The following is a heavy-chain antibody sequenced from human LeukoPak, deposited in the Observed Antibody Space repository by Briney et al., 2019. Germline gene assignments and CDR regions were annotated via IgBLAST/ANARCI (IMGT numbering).Heavy chain of an antibody. CDR3: ARGGPYSSSSFSWFDP. Sequence: PSETLSLTCAVYGGSFSGYYWSWIRQPPGKGLEWIGEINHSGSTNYNPSLKSRVTISVDTSKNQFSLKLSSVTAADTAVYYCARGGPYSSSSFSWFDPWGQGTLVTVSS. CDR2: INHSGST. CDR1: GGSFSGYY. J-gene: IGHJ5*02. V-gene: IGHV4-34*01. D-gene: IGHD6-6*01.